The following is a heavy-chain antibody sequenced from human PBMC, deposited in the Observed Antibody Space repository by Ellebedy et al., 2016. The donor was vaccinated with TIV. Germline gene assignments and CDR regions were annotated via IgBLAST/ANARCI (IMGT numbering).Heavy chain of an antibody. CDR3: ARGDRLQTWSKHFDY. V-gene: IGHV1-18*04. D-gene: IGHD2-8*01. CDR1: GFTFNSHG. J-gene: IGHJ4*02. Sequence: AASVKVSCKASGFTFNSHGLAWVRQAPGLGLEWMGWINAYDGITNYAEKFQGRVTMTTDTLTSTAYMDLRGLTSDDTAIYYCARGDRLQTWSKHFDYWGQGTVVTVTS. CDR2: INAYDGIT.